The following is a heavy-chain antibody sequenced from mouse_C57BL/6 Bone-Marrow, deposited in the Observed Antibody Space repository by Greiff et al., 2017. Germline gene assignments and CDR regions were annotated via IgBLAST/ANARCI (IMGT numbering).Heavy chain of an antibody. CDR3: ARRGYYGYGPFAY. CDR1: GYTFTSYW. V-gene: IGHV1-69*01. CDR2: IDPSDSYT. J-gene: IGHJ3*01. Sequence: QVQLQQPGAELVMPGASVKLSCKASGYTFTSYWMHWVKQRPGPGLEWIGEIDPSDSYTNYNQKFKGKSTLTVDKSSSTAYMQLSSLTSEDSAVYYCARRGYYGYGPFAYWGQGTLVTVSA. D-gene: IGHD2-2*01.